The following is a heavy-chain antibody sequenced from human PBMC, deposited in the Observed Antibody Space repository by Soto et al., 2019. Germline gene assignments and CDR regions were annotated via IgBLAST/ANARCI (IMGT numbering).Heavy chain of an antibody. CDR2: IYYSGST. CDR3: ERDREDDYMWGSYRPGSFDI. CDR1: GGSISSYY. Sequence: QVQLQESGPGLVKPSETLSLTCTVSGGSISSYYWSWIRQPPGKGLEWIGYIYYSGSTNYNPSLKSRGTISGDTSKNQFSLKLSSVTAADTAVYYCERDREDDYMWGSYRPGSFDIWGQGTMVTVSS. D-gene: IGHD3-16*02. J-gene: IGHJ3*02. V-gene: IGHV4-59*01.